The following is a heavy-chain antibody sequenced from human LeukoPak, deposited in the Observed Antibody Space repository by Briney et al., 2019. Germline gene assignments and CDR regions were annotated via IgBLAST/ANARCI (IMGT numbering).Heavy chain of an antibody. D-gene: IGHD6-13*01. CDR1: GYTFTGYY. CDR3: ARGPSTWTGGDY. V-gene: IGHV1-46*01. CDR2: INPGGGST. J-gene: IGHJ4*02. Sequence: ASVKVSCKASGYTFTGYYMHWVRQAPGQGLEWMGIINPGGGSTSYSQTFQGRVTVTGDTSTSTVYMELSSLRSEDTAIYYCARGPSTWTGGDYWGQGTLVTVSS.